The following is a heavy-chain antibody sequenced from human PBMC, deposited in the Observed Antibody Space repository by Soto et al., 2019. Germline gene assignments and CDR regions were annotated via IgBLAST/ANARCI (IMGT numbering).Heavy chain of an antibody. CDR3: ARESAGWFDP. CDR2: IIPIFGTA. V-gene: IGHV1-69*13. Sequence: AASVKVSCKASGGTFSSYAISWVRQAPGQRLEWMGGIIPIFGTANYAQKFQGRVTITADESTSTAYMELSSLRSEDTAVYYCARESAGWFDPWGQGTLVTVSS. CDR1: GGTFSSYA. J-gene: IGHJ5*02.